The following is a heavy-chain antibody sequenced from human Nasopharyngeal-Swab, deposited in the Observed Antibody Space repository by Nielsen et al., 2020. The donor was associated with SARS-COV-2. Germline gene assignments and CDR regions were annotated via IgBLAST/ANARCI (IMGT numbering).Heavy chain of an antibody. V-gene: IGHV3-74*01. CDR1: GFTLRNTR. CDR2: INTDGRVR. CDR3: ATAGSYRFDN. J-gene: IGHJ4*02. Sequence: GGPLRLPCAAPGFTLRNTRVHWVSQAPGEGRVWVASINTDGRVRNYADSVKGRFTISRDNAMSTLYLQLNNLRSEDTAVYYCATAGSYRFDNWGQGTLLTVSS. D-gene: IGHD3-10*01.